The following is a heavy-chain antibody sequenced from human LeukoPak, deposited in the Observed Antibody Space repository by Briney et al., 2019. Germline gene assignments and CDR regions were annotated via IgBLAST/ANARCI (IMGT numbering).Heavy chain of an antibody. Sequence: ASVKVSCKASGYTFSSYYVHWVRQAPGQGLEWMGMIIPSDGFTSYAQKFQGRVTMTRDMSTSTVYMELSSLRSEDTAVYYCARAMEDIVVVPAADNYYYYMDVWGKGTTVTISS. D-gene: IGHD2-2*01. J-gene: IGHJ6*03. CDR2: IIPSDGFT. V-gene: IGHV1-46*01. CDR3: ARAMEDIVVVPAADNYYYYMDV. CDR1: GYTFSSYY.